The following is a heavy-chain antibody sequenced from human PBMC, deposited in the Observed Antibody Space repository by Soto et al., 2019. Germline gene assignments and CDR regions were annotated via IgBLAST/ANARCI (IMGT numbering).Heavy chain of an antibody. CDR1: GFTFSSYG. Sequence: QVQLVESGGGVVQPGRSLRLSCAASGFTFSSYGMHWVRQAPGKGLEWVAVIWYDGSNKYYADSVKGRFTISRDNSKNTLYLQMNSLRAEDTAVYYCARQWQVAAPSEFGPWGQGTLVTVSS. V-gene: IGHV3-33*01. J-gene: IGHJ5*02. D-gene: IGHD2-15*01. CDR3: ARQWQVAAPSEFGP. CDR2: IWYDGSNK.